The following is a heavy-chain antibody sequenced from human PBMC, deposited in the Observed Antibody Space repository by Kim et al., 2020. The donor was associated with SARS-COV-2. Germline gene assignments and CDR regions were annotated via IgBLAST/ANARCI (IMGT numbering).Heavy chain of an antibody. CDR2: INGDGTYT. Sequence: GGSLRLSCAASGFTFSNFEMHWVRQAPGRGLVWVSGINGDGTYTTYADSVKGRVTISRDNARNTVYLQLNSLRADDTAFYYCAREYYVTGSGFDYWGQGTLVTGSS. D-gene: IGHD3-16*01. V-gene: IGHV3-74*03. CDR3: AREYYVTGSGFDY. J-gene: IGHJ4*02. CDR1: GFTFSNFE.